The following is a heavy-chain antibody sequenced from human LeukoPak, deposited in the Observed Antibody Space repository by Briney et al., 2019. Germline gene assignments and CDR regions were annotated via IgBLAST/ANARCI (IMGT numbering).Heavy chain of an antibody. Sequence: GGTLRLSCAASGFTFSSYGMSWVRQAPGKGLEWVSAISGSGGSTYYADSVKGRFTISRDNSKNTLYLQMNSLRAEDTAVYYCAKDPRFGELLSWFDPWGQGTLVTVSS. CDR2: ISGSGGST. J-gene: IGHJ5*02. CDR3: AKDPRFGELLSWFDP. D-gene: IGHD3-10*01. V-gene: IGHV3-23*01. CDR1: GFTFSSYG.